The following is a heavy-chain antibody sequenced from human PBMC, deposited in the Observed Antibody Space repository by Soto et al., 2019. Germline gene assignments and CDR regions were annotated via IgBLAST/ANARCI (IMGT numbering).Heavy chain of an antibody. Sequence: PSETLSLTCTISGDSSSSQSSSWGWIRQSPGKGLEWIASISVAGTARSNPSLRDRVTLSIDTSQSHLSLRLTSVTAADTGLYFCARHLMHPDYFDYWGRGALVTVSS. CDR3: ARHLMHPDYFDY. J-gene: IGHJ4*02. V-gene: IGHV4-39*01. CDR1: GDSSSSQSSS. CDR2: ISVAGTA.